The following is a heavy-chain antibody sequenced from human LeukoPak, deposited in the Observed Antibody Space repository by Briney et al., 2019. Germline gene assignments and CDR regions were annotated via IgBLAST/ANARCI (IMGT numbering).Heavy chain of an antibody. CDR3: AKEFGYCSGSSCYRYYYYPMDV. J-gene: IGHJ6*02. CDR1: GFSFDDYA. Sequence: PGGSLRLSCAASGFSFDDYAMPLVRQPPREGLEGVSVISGDGGDTDYVGSVKGRFTISRDNSNDSLYLQMNRLRTEDTALYYCAKEFGYCSGSSCYRYYYYPMDVWGQGTTVTVSS. D-gene: IGHD2-15*01. CDR2: ISGDGGDT. V-gene: IGHV3-43*02.